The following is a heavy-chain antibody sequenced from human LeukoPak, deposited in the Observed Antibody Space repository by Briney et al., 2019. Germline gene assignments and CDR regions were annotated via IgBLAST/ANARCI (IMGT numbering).Heavy chain of an antibody. J-gene: IGHJ4*02. CDR2: INGDGSEK. V-gene: IGHV3-7*01. CDR1: GFNFGPYW. Sequence: GGSLRLSCVASGFNFGPYWMSWVRQAPGKGPEWVANINGDGSEKFYVNSVKGRFTISRDNAKNSLYLQMNSLTAEDTAVYYCARGATYAYYQDYWGQGTLVTVSS. CDR3: ARGATYAYYQDY. D-gene: IGHD1-26*01.